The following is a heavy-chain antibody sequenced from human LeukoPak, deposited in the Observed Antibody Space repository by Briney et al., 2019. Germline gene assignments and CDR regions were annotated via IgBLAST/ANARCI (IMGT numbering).Heavy chain of an antibody. CDR3: ARNRQVGYCSGGSCAAYYY. CDR2: IIPILGIA. V-gene: IGHV1-69*04. CDR1: GGTFSSYA. D-gene: IGHD2-15*01. Sequence: ASVKVSCKASGGTFSSYAISWVRQAPGQGLEWMGRIIPILGIANYAQKLQGRVTITADKSTSTAYMELSSLRSEDTAVYYCARNRQVGYCSGGSCAAYYYWGPGTLVTVSS. J-gene: IGHJ4*02.